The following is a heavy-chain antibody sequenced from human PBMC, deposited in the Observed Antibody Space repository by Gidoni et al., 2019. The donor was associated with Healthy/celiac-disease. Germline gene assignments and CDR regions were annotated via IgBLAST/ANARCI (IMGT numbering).Heavy chain of an antibody. Sequence: QLQLQESGPGLVKPSETLSLTCTVSVGSISSSSYYWGWLRQPPGKGLEWIGSIYYSRNTYYNPSLKSRVTISVDTSKNQFSLKLSSVTAADTAVYYCARTIRYPWDYWGQGTLVTVSS. CDR3: ARTIRYPWDY. D-gene: IGHD3-9*01. V-gene: IGHV4-39*01. CDR2: IYYSRNT. CDR1: VGSISSSSYY. J-gene: IGHJ4*02.